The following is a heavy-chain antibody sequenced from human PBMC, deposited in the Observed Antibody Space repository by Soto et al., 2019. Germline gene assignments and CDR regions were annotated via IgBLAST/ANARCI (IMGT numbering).Heavy chain of an antibody. D-gene: IGHD3-16*02. CDR2: IYYSGST. V-gene: IGHV4-59*01. CDR3: ARSRPLESGRWDY. J-gene: IGHJ4*02. Sequence: SETLSLTCTVSGGSISSYYWIWIRQPPGKGLEWIGYIYYSGSTNYNPSLKSRVTISVDTSKNQFSLKLSSVTAADTAVYYCARSRPLESGRWDYWGQGTLVTVSS. CDR1: GGSISSYY.